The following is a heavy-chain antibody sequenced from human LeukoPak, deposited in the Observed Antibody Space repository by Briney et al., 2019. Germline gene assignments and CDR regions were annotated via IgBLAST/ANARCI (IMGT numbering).Heavy chain of an antibody. J-gene: IGHJ4*02. Sequence: SVKVSCKASGYTFTSYAISWVRQAPGQGLEWMGGIIPIFGTANYAQKFQGRVTITADKSTSTAYMELSSLRSEDTAVYYCANLPQTLPVDISTPLPDYWGQGTLVTVSS. CDR1: GYTFTSYA. D-gene: IGHD2-2*01. V-gene: IGHV1-69*06. CDR2: IIPIFGTA. CDR3: ANLPQTLPVDISTPLPDY.